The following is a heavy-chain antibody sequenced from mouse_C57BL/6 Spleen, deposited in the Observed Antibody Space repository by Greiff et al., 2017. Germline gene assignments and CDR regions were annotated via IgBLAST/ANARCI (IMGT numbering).Heavy chain of an antibody. Sequence: VQLQQSGAELAKPGASVKLSCKASGYTFTSYWMHWVKQRPGQGLEWIGYINPSSGYTKYNQKFKDKATLTADKSSSTAYMQLSSLTYEDSAVYYCANAPNYYGSSPSYWYFDVWGTGTTVTVSS. J-gene: IGHJ1*03. V-gene: IGHV1-7*01. CDR3: ANAPNYYGSSPSYWYFDV. D-gene: IGHD1-1*01. CDR2: INPSSGYT. CDR1: GYTFTSYW.